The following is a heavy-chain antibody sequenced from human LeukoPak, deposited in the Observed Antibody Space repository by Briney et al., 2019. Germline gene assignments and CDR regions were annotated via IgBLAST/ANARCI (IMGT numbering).Heavy chain of an antibody. V-gene: IGHV4-38-2*02. CDR2: IYHSGTT. J-gene: IGHJ4*02. D-gene: IGHD5-24*01. CDR3: ARSEGMATITYFDY. CDR1: GYSVTINYY. Sequence: PSGTLSLTCTVSGYSVTINYYWGWIRQPPGKGLEWIGSIYHSGTTYYNPSLKSRLALSLDTSKNQFSLKLSSVTASDTAVYYCARSEGMATITYFDYWGQGTLVTVSS.